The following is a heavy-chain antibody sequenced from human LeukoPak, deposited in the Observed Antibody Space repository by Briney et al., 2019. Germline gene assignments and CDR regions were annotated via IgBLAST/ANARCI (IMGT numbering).Heavy chain of an antibody. Sequence: SETLSLTCTVSGYSISSGYYWSWIRQPPGKGLEWIGEMNHSGSTNYNPSLKSRVTISVDTSKNQFSLKLSSVTAADTAVYYCARRLGRKFGERFYYYHYMDVWGKGTTVTIFS. CDR1: GYSISSGYY. D-gene: IGHD3-10*01. V-gene: IGHV4-38-2*02. CDR3: ARRLGRKFGERFYYYHYMDV. J-gene: IGHJ6*03. CDR2: MNHSGST.